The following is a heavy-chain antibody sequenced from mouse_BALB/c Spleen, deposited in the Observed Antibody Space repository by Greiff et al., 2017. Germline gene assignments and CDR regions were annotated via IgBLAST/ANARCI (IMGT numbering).Heavy chain of an antibody. CDR3: ARGGYGKDPDYMDY. CDR1: GYTFTSYY. V-gene: IGHV1S56*01. D-gene: IGHD2-1*01. J-gene: IGHJ4*01. CDR2: IYPGNVNT. Sequence: QVQLQQSGPELVKPGASVRISCKASGYTFTSYYIHWVKQRPGQGLEWIGWIYPGNVNTKYNEKFKGKATLTADKSSSTAYMQLSSLTSEDSAVYFCARGGYGKDPDYMDYWGQGTSVTVSS.